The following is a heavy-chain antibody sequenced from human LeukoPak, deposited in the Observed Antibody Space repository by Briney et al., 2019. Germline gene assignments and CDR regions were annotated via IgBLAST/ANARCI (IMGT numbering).Heavy chain of an antibody. CDR3: GNWFDP. CDR2: ISYDGSNK. J-gene: IGHJ5*02. CDR1: GFTFSSYG. V-gene: IGHV3-30*18. Sequence: QSGRSLRFSCAASGFTFSSYGMHWVRQAPGKGLEWVAVISYDGSNKYYADSVKGRFTISRDNSKNTLYLQMNSLRAEDTAVYYCGNWFDPWGQGTLVTVSS.